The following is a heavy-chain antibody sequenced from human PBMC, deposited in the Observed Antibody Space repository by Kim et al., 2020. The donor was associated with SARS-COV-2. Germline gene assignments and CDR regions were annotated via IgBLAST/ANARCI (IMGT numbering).Heavy chain of an antibody. V-gene: IGHV5-51*01. CDR2: IYPGDSDT. J-gene: IGHJ6*02. CDR1: GYSFTSYW. CDR3: ARNSDDILTGAGLYYYGMDV. Sequence: GESLKTSCKGSGYSFTSYWIGWVRQMPGKGLEWMGIIYPGDSDTRYSPSFQGQVTISADKSISTAYLQWSSLKASDTAMYYCARNSDDILTGAGLYYYGMDVWGQGTTVTVSS. D-gene: IGHD3-9*01.